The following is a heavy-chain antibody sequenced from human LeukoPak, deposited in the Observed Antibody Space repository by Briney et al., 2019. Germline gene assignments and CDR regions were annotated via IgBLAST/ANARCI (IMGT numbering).Heavy chain of an antibody. Sequence: PGGSLRLSCAASGFTFSSYWMSWVRQAPGKGLEWVANIKQDGSEKYYVDSVKGRFTISRDNAKNSLYLQMNSRRAEDTAVYYCARMNCGGDCYSSGWFDPWGQGTLVTVSS. CDR3: ARMNCGGDCYSSGWFDP. CDR2: IKQDGSEK. CDR1: GFTFSSYW. D-gene: IGHD2-21*02. J-gene: IGHJ5*02. V-gene: IGHV3-7*01.